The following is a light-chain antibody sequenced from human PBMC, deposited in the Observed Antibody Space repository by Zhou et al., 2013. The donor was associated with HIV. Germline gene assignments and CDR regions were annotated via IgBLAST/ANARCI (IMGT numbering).Light chain of an antibody. Sequence: DIQMTQSPSSVSASVGDRITITCHASQDISNYLNWYQQKPGKAPKLLLYEASSLQSGVPSRFSGSGSGTEFTLTISSLQPDDFATYYCQQYISYVRTFGQGTKVEIK. J-gene: IGKJ1*01. V-gene: IGKV1-16*01. CDR3: QQYISYVRT. CDR2: EAS. CDR1: QDISNY.